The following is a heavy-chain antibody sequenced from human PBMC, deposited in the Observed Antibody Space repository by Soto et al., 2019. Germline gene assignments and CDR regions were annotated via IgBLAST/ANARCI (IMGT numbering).Heavy chain of an antibody. Sequence: ASVKVSCKASGYTFTSYGISWVRQAPGQGLEWMGWISAYNGNTNYAQKFQGRVTMTRNTSISTAYMELSSLRSEDTAVYYCARVLRFLEEYYYMDVWGKRTTVTVSS. D-gene: IGHD3-3*01. CDR1: GYTFTSYG. CDR3: ARVLRFLEEYYYMDV. CDR2: ISAYNGNT. V-gene: IGHV1-18*01. J-gene: IGHJ6*03.